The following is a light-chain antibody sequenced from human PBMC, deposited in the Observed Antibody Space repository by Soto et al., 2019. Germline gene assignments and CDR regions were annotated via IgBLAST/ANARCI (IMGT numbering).Light chain of an antibody. J-gene: IGKJ2*01. CDR1: QSVSSN. Sequence: EIVMTQSPATLSVSPGERATLSCRASQSVSSNLAWYKQKPGQAPRLLIYGASTRATGIPARFSGSGSGTEFTLTISSLQSEDFVIYYCQQYNYWPPYTFGQGTKLEIK. V-gene: IGKV3-15*01. CDR2: GAS. CDR3: QQYNYWPPYT.